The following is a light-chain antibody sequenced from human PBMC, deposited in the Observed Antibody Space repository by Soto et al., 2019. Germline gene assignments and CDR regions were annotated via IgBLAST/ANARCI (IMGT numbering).Light chain of an antibody. CDR3: EQYDNSQLT. V-gene: IGKV3-20*01. CDR1: QSVSSSH. CDR2: DAS. Sequence: EIVLTQSPGTLSLSPGERATLSCRASQSVSSSHLAWFQQKPGQAPRLLIYDASSRATGIPDRFSGSGSGTEFTLTISRLEPEDFAVYYCEQYDNSQLTFGQGTNVEIQ. J-gene: IGKJ1*01.